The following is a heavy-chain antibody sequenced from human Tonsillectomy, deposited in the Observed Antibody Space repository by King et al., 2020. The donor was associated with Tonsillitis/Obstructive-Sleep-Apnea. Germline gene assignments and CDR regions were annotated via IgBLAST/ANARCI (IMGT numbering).Heavy chain of an antibody. D-gene: IGHD2-2*02. CDR1: GYTFTSYY. CDR3: ARRGAYCSSTSCYKFVDY. J-gene: IGHJ4*02. CDR2: INPSGGST. V-gene: IGHV1-46*01. Sequence: VQLVQSGAEVKKPGASVKVSCKASGYTFTSYYMHWVRQAPGQGLEWMGIINPSGGSTSYAQKFQGRVTMTRDTSTSTVYMEQSSLRSEDTAVYYCARRGAYCSSTSCYKFVDYWGQGTLVTVSS.